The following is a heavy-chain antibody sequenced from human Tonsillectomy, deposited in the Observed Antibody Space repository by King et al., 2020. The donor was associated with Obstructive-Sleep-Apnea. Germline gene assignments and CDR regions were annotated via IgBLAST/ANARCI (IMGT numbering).Heavy chain of an antibody. J-gene: IGHJ6*02. D-gene: IGHD6-13*01. Sequence: VQLVESGGGVVQPGRSLRLSGAASGFTFSTYAMHWVRQVPGKGLEWVAVISYDGSQKYYADSLKGRFTISRDNSKNTLYLQMNSLRPEDTAVYYCARTAVDPYSSSGYYYYYGMDVWGQGTTVTVSS. V-gene: IGHV3-30-3*01. CDR1: GFTFSTYA. CDR3: ARTAVDPYSSSGYYYYYGMDV. CDR2: ISYDGSQK.